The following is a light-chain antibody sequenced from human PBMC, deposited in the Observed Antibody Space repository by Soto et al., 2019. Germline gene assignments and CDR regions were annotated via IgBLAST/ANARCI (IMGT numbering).Light chain of an antibody. CDR2: DAS. CDR3: QQYNSYSRT. V-gene: IGKV1-5*01. J-gene: IGKJ1*01. Sequence: DIQMTQSPSTLSASVGYRVTITCRASQSISSWLAWYQQKPGKAPKLLIYDASSLESGVPSRFSGSGSGTEFTPTISSLQPDDFATYYCQQYNSYSRTFGQGTKVDIK. CDR1: QSISSW.